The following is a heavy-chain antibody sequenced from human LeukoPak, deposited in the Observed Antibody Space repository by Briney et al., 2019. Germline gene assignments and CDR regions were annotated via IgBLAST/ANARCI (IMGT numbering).Heavy chain of an antibody. CDR2: IYHSGTT. D-gene: IGHD4-17*01. J-gene: IGHJ4*02. CDR1: GYSISSGYY. Sequence: KPSETLSLTCAVSGYSISSGYYWGWIRQPPGKGLEWIGTIYHSGTTYYNPSLKSRVTISVDTSKNQFSLKLSSVTAADTAVYYCARRYDYGEPFDYWGQGTLVTVSS. CDR3: ARRYDYGEPFDY. V-gene: IGHV4-38-2*01.